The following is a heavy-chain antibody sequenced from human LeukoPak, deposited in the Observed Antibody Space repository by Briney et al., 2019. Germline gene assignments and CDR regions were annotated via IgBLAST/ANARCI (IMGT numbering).Heavy chain of an antibody. CDR1: GGSISSYY. V-gene: IGHV4-4*07. J-gene: IGHJ4*02. CDR3: AVFGAMDSSGYLDY. Sequence: PSETLSLTCTVSGGSISSYYWSWIRQPAGKGLEWIGRIDTSGSTNYNPSLKSRVSMSVDTSKNQFSLKLSSVTAADTAVYYCAVFGAMDSSGYLDYWGQGTLVTVSS. D-gene: IGHD3-22*01. CDR2: IDTSGST.